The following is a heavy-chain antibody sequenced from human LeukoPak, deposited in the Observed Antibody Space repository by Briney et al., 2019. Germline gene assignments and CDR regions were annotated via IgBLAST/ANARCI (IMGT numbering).Heavy chain of an antibody. D-gene: IGHD3-9*01. V-gene: IGHV4-61*02. CDR3: ARGNDILTGYYRILDY. CDR1: GWSIRRGTYY. CDR2: ALSPGSS. J-gene: IGHJ4*02. Sequence: PSETLSLTCSVSGWSIRRGTYYWSWIRQPAGKGLEWIGRALSPGSSDFNLFDYNPSFKSRVSTSFDTAKNQFSLKLSSVTAADTAVYYCARGNDILTGYYRILDYWGQGTLVTVSS.